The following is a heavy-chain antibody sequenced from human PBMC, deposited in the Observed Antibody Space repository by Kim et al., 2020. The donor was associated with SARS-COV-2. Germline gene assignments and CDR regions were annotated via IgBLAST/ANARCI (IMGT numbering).Heavy chain of an antibody. D-gene: IGHD4-4*01. Sequence: NPSLKSRVTIPVDTSRNQFSLKLSAVTAADTAVYYCARAASTYAGYWFDPWGQGTLVTVSS. V-gene: IGHV4-34*01. CDR3: ARAASTYAGYWFDP. J-gene: IGHJ5*02.